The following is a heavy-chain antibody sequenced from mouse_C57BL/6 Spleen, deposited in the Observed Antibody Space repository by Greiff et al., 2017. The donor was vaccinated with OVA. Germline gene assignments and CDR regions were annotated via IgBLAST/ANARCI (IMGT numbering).Heavy chain of an antibody. V-gene: IGHV14-1*01. J-gene: IGHJ1*03. D-gene: IGHD2-2*01. CDR2: IDPEDGDT. CDR3: TTGLPPDFDV. CDR1: GFNIKDYY. Sequence: EVQGVESGAELVRPGASVKLSCTASGFNIKDYYMHWVKQRPEQGLEWIGRIDPEDGDTEYAPKFQGKATMTAATSSNTAYLQLSSLTSEDTAVYYCTTGLPPDFDVWGTGTTVTVSS.